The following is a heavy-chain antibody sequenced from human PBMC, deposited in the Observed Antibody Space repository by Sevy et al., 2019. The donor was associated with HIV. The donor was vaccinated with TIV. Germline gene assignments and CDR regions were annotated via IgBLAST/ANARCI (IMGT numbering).Heavy chain of an antibody. CDR3: ARDWESVGTAMKYYGMDV. J-gene: IGHJ6*02. D-gene: IGHD5-18*01. V-gene: IGHV6-1*01. Sequence: QSQTLSLTCAISGDSVSSNSAAWNWIRQSPSRGLEWLGRTYYRSKWYNDYAVSVKSRITINPDTSKNQFSLQLNSVTPEDTAVYYCARDWESVGTAMKYYGMDVWGQGTTVTVSS. CDR2: TYYRSKWYN. CDR1: GDSVSSNSAA.